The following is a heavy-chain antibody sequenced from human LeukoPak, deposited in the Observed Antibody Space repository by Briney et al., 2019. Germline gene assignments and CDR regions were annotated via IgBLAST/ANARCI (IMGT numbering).Heavy chain of an antibody. Sequence: SETLSLTCTVSGGSISSYYWSWIRQPAGKGLEWIGRIYTSGSTNYNPSLKSRVTMSADTSKNQFSLKLSSVTAADTAVYYCARDRCSSTSCYVLYYYYMDVWGKGTTVTVSS. V-gene: IGHV4-4*07. CDR1: GGSISSYY. D-gene: IGHD2-2*01. J-gene: IGHJ6*03. CDR3: ARDRCSSTSCYVLYYYYMDV. CDR2: IYTSGST.